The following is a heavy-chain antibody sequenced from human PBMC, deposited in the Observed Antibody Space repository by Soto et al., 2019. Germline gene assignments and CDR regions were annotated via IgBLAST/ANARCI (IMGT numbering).Heavy chain of an antibody. Sequence: SETLSLTCTVSDDSSSNYKWSWIRQPPGRRLEWIGYIDSNGGTSYNPSLQSRVTISIDTSTKQFFLKLSSVTAADTAVYYCARVWGGAFDIWGQGTMVT. CDR3: ARVWGGAFDI. V-gene: IGHV4-59*01. J-gene: IGHJ3*02. D-gene: IGHD3-10*01. CDR2: IDSNGGT. CDR1: DDSSSNYK.